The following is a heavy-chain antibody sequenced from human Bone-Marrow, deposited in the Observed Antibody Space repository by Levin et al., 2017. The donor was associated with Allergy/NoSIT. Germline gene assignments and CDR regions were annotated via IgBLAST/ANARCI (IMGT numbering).Heavy chain of an antibody. CDR3: ASGHDSSGFGAFDI. J-gene: IGHJ3*02. CDR2: IYSGGST. D-gene: IGHD3-22*01. Sequence: GGSLRLSCAASGFTVSSNYMSWVRQAPGKGLEWVSVIYSGGSTYYADSVKGRFTISRDNSKNTLYLQMNSLRAEDTAVYYCASGHDSSGFGAFDIWGQGTMVTVSS. V-gene: IGHV3-53*01. CDR1: GFTVSSNY.